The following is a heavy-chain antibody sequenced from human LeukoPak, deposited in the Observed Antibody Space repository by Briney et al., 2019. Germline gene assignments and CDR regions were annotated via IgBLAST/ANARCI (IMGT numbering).Heavy chain of an antibody. CDR3: AKFDSSGYYYEGSEQLGY. CDR1: GFTFSSYA. Sequence: GGSLRLSCAASGFTFSSYAMSWVRQAPGKGLEWVSAISGSGGSTYYVDSVKGRFTISRDNSKNTLYLQMNSLRAEDTAVYYCAKFDSSGYYYEGSEQLGYWGQGTLVTVSS. D-gene: IGHD3-22*01. CDR2: ISGSGGST. V-gene: IGHV3-23*01. J-gene: IGHJ4*02.